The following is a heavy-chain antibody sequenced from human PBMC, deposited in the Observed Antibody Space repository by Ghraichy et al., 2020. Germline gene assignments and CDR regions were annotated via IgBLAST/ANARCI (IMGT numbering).Heavy chain of an antibody. V-gene: IGHV3-74*01. CDR3: ARSGYYAFDI. D-gene: IGHD3-22*01. J-gene: IGHJ3*02. CDR1: GFTFSNYW. Sequence: GGSLSLSCAASGFTFSNYWMHWVRQAPGKGLVWVSRINTDGSITNYADSVKGRFTISRDNAKNTLYLQMNSLRAEDTAVYYCARSGYYAFDIWVQGTMVTVSS. CDR2: INTDGSIT.